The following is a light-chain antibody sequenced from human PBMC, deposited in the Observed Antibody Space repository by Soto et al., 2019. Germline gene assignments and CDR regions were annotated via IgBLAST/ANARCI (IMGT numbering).Light chain of an antibody. V-gene: IGKV3-20*01. CDR3: QHYGSSLSIT. CDR2: GAS. CDR1: QSISSSY. J-gene: IGKJ5*01. Sequence: EIVLTQSPGTLSLSPGERATLSCRASQSISSSYLAWYQQKPGQAPRLLIYGASSRASGFPNRFGGSGSRTDFTLTVSRLEPEDFAVYYCQHYGSSLSITFGQGTRLEIK.